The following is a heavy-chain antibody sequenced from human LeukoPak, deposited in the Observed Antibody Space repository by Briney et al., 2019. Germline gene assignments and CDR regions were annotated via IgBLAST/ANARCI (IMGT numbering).Heavy chain of an antibody. D-gene: IGHD5-12*01. CDR2: INHSGST. CDR3: ARRDIVATYYFDY. J-gene: IGHJ4*02. CDR1: GGSFSGYY. V-gene: IGHV4-34*01. Sequence: SETLSLTCAVYGGSFSGYYWSWIRQPPGKGLEWIGEINHSGSTNYNPSLKSRVTISVDTSKNQFSLKLSSVTAADTAVYYCARRDIVATYYFDYWGQGTLVTVCS.